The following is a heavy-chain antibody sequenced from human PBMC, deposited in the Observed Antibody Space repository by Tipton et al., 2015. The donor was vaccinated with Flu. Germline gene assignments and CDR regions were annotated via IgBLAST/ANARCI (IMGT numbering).Heavy chain of an antibody. Sequence: SLRLSCAASGFTFSSYSMNWVRQAPGKGLEWVSSISSSSSYIYYADSVKGRFTISRDNAKNSLYLQMNSLRAEDTAVYYCARVAGTTVTTFFSYGMDGWGQGTSVPVSS. CDR2: ISSSSSYI. D-gene: IGHD4-17*01. V-gene: IGHV3-21*01. CDR1: GFTFSSYS. J-gene: IGHJ6*02. CDR3: ARVAGTTVTTFFSYGMDG.